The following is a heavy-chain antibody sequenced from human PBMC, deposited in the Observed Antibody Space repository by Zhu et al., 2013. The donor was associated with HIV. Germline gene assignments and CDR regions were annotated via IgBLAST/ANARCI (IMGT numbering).Heavy chain of an antibody. CDR3: ARGRRWELAGGMDV. V-gene: IGHV1-8*01. J-gene: IGHJ6*02. CDR2: MNPKSGNT. CDR1: GYTFSSYD. D-gene: IGHD1-7*01. Sequence: QVQLVQSGAEVKKAGASVKVSCKASGYTFSSYDINWVRQATGQGLELMGWMNPKSGNTGNIQKFQGRVTMTRNTSISTAYMELSSLTSEDTAVYYCARGRRWELAGGMDVWGQGTTVIVSS.